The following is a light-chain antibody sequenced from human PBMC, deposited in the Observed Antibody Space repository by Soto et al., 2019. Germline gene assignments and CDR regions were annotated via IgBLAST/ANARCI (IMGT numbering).Light chain of an antibody. V-gene: IGKV1-9*01. Sequence: IQLAQSPSSLSASCGDRVTITCRASQGINNFLAWYQQKPGKAPQLLIYGASTLQSGVPSRFSGSGSGTDFTLTISSLQPEDFATYYCQQLTNYRFIFGQGTKVDIK. CDR2: GAS. CDR3: QQLTNYRFI. J-gene: IGKJ2*01. CDR1: QGINNF.